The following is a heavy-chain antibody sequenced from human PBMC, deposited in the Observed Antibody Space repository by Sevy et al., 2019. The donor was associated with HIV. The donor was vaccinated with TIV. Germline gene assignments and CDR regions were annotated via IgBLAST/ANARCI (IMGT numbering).Heavy chain of an antibody. CDR2: ISYDGSNK. D-gene: IGHD5-18*01. V-gene: IGHV3-30-3*01. Sequence: GGSLRLSCAASGFTFSSYAMHWVRQAPGKGLEWVAVISYDGSNKYYTDSVKGRFTISRDNSKNTLYLQMNSLRAEETAVYYCAREQVTAMAVGLDYWGQGTLVTVSS. CDR1: GFTFSSYA. CDR3: AREQVTAMAVGLDY. J-gene: IGHJ4*02.